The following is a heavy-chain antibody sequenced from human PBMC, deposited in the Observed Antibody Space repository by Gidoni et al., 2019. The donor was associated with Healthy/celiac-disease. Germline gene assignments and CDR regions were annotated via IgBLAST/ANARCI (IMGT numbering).Heavy chain of an antibody. CDR2: IKSKTDGGTT. CDR1: GFTFSNAW. Sequence: EVQLVESGGGLVKPGGSLRLSCAASGFTFSNAWMSWVRQAPGKGLEWVGRIKSKTDGGTTDYAAPVKGRFTISRDDSKNTLYLQMNSLKTEDTAVYYCTTDTLGMRSGWYRGYWGQGTLVTVSS. J-gene: IGHJ4*02. V-gene: IGHV3-15*01. D-gene: IGHD6-19*01. CDR3: TTDTLGMRSGWYRGY.